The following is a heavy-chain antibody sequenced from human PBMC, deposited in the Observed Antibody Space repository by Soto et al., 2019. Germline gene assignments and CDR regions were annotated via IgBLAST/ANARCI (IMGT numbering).Heavy chain of an antibody. D-gene: IGHD1-1*01. Sequence: RSETQSPSCPVSGASISGFDWSWIRKSAGKGLEWIGRIYATGTTDYNPSLKSRVMMSVDTSKKQFSLKLRSVTAADTAVYYCVRDGTKTLRDWFDPWGQGIVVTVSS. CDR1: GASISGFD. CDR2: IYATGTT. V-gene: IGHV4-4*07. CDR3: VRDGTKTLRDWFDP. J-gene: IGHJ5*02.